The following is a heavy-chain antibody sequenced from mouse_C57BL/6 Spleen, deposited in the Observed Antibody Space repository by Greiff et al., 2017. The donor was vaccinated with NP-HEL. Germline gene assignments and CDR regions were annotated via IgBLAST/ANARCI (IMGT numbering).Heavy chain of an antibody. CDR3: ARGDYYGSSYYFDY. D-gene: IGHD1-1*01. J-gene: IGHJ2*01. V-gene: IGHV1-50*01. Sequence: QVQLQQPGAELVKPGASVKLSCKASGYTFTSYWMQWVKQRPGQGLEWIGEIDPSDSYTNYNQKFKGKATLTGDTSSSTAYMQLSSLTSEDSAVYYCARGDYYGSSYYFDYWGQGTTLTVSS. CDR1: GYTFTSYW. CDR2: IDPSDSYT.